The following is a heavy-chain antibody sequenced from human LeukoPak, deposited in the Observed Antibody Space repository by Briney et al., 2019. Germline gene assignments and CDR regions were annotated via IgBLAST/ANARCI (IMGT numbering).Heavy chain of an antibody. CDR2: INTNTGNP. Sequence: ASVKVSCKASGYTFTSYAMNWVRQAPGQGLEWMGWINTNTGNPTYAQGFTGRFVFSLDTSVSTAYLQISSLEAEDTAVYYCARGPLGLWFGELYDYWGQGTQVTVSS. V-gene: IGHV7-4-1*02. CDR1: GYTFTSYA. CDR3: ARGPLGLWFGELYDY. D-gene: IGHD3-10*01. J-gene: IGHJ4*02.